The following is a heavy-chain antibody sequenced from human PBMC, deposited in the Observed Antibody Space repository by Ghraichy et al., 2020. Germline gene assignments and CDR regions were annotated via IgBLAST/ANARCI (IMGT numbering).Heavy chain of an antibody. D-gene: IGHD2-15*01. J-gene: IGHJ5*02. CDR2: ISGSGGTT. Sequence: GGSLRLSCAASGFTFSSYAMNWVRQAPGKGLEWVSRISGSGGTTYYADSVKGRFTISRDNSKNTLHLQMNSLRAEDTAVYYCAKAWEYCSGGICPEYNWFDPWGQGTLVTVSS. CDR3: AKAWEYCSGGICPEYNWFDP. CDR1: GFTFSSYA. V-gene: IGHV3-23*01.